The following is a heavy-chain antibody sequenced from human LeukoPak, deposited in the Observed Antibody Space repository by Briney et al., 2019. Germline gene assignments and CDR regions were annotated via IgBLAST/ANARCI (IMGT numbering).Heavy chain of an antibody. D-gene: IGHD5-24*01. CDR3: ARTDGYNQGYAFDI. V-gene: IGHV3-11*01. Sequence: PGGSLRLSCAASGFTFSDYYMSWIRQAPGKGLEWVSYISSSGSTIYYADSVKGRFTISRDNAKNSLYLQMNSLRAGDTAVYYCARTDGYNQGYAFDIWGQGTMVTVSS. CDR2: ISSSGSTI. CDR1: GFTFSDYY. J-gene: IGHJ3*02.